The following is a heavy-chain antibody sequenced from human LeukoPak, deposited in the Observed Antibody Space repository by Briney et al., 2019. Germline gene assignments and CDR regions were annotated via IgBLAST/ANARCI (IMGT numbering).Heavy chain of an antibody. V-gene: IGHV3-7*01. CDR2: IKQDGSEK. D-gene: IGHD3-22*01. Sequence: HAGGSLRLSCAASGFTFSSYWMSWVRQAPGKGLEWVANIKQDGSEKYYVDSVKGRFTISRDNAKNSLYLQMNSLRAEDAAVYYCALIVPNDAFDIWGQGTMVTVSS. CDR1: GFTFSSYW. J-gene: IGHJ3*02. CDR3: ALIVPNDAFDI.